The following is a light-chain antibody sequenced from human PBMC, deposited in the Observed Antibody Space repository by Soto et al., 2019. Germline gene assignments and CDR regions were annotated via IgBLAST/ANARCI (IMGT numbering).Light chain of an antibody. J-gene: IGKJ2*01. V-gene: IGKV1-39*01. Sequence: DIQMTQSPSSLSTSVGDSVTITCRASQSISPYLNWYQQKPGRAPRLLIFAASSLQSGVPSRFSGSGSGTEFTRTISSLQLEEFATYYGQQSHSFPHTFGQRTNLDIK. CDR2: AAS. CDR3: QQSHSFPHT. CDR1: QSISPY.